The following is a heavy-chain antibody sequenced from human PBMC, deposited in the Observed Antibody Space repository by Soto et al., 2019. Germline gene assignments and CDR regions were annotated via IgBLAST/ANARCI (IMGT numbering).Heavy chain of an antibody. J-gene: IGHJ6*02. CDR2: ISGYNGNT. CDR3: SRFIMVGGWFDPNYYHGMDV. Sequence: QVQLVQSGAEVKKPGASVTVSCKTSGYTFSNYGINWVRQAPGQGIEWVGLISGYNGNTNYAQTVQGRVTMTTDTSTGTVYMELRSLKSDDTAIYYCSRFIMVGGWFDPNYYHGMDVWGQGTTVTVSS. V-gene: IGHV1-18*01. CDR1: GYTFSNYG. D-gene: IGHD6-19*01.